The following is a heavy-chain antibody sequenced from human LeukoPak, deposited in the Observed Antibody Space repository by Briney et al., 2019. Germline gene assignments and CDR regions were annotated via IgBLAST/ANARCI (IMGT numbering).Heavy chain of an antibody. CDR1: GYTFTTYY. CDR3: ARDREYHDSSDLAY. CDR2: INPSGGST. V-gene: IGHV1-46*01. D-gene: IGHD3-22*01. J-gene: IGHJ4*02. Sequence: ASVKVSCKASGYTFTTYYMHWVRQAPGQGLEWMGIINPSGGSTYYVEKFQGRVTVTRDTSSNTVYMELSSLRSDDTGVYYCARDREYHDSSDLAYWGQGTLVTVSS.